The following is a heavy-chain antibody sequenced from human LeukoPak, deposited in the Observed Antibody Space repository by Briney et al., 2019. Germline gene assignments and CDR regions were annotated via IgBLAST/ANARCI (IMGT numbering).Heavy chain of an antibody. V-gene: IGHV3-30*18. CDR2: ISYDGSNK. CDR1: GFTFRSYG. Sequence: GGPLRLSFAASGFTFRSYGMHWVRQAPGKGRDGVAVISYDGSNKYYAGSVKGRFTISRDNSKNTLYLQMNSLRAEDTAVYYCAKRAVAARHIAYWGQGTLVSVSS. D-gene: IGHD6-6*01. J-gene: IGHJ4*02. CDR3: AKRAVAARHIAY.